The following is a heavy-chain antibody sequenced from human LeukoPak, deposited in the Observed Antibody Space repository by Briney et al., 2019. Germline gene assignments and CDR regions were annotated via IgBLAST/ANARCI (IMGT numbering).Heavy chain of an antibody. Sequence: GGSLRLSCAASGFTVSSNYMSWVRQAPGKGLEWVSAISGSGGSTYYADSVKGRFTISRDNSKNTLYLQMNSLRAEDTAVYYCARLGYCSSTSCPFDYWGQGTLVTVSS. J-gene: IGHJ4*02. D-gene: IGHD2-2*01. V-gene: IGHV3-23*01. CDR1: GFTVSSNY. CDR3: ARLGYCSSTSCPFDY. CDR2: ISGSGGST.